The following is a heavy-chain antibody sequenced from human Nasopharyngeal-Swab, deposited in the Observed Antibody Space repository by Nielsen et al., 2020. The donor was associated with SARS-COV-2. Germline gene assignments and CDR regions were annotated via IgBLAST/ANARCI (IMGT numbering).Heavy chain of an antibody. D-gene: IGHD2-2*01. Sequence: WIRQPPGKGLEWIGYIYYSGSTNYNPSLKGRVTISVDTSKNQFSLKLSSVTAADTAVYYCARVYVVVVPAATNWFDPWGQGTLVTVSS. J-gene: IGHJ5*02. V-gene: IGHV4-59*12. CDR2: IYYSGST. CDR3: ARVYVVVVPAATNWFDP.